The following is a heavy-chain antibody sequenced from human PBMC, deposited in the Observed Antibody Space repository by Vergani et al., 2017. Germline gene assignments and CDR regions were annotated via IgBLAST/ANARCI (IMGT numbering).Heavy chain of an antibody. CDR2: IYTIGST. CDR1: GLSISSGSYS. Sequence: QVQLQESGPGLVKPSQTLSLTCTVSGLSISSGSYSWSWIRQPAGKALEWIGRIYTIGSTNYNPSLKSRVTISVYTSMNQFSLKLSSVTAADTAMYYCVRESIVVVPAAIADYYYYYMDVWSKGTTVTVSS. V-gene: IGHV4-61*02. D-gene: IGHD2-2*01. J-gene: IGHJ6*03. CDR3: VRESIVVVPAAIADYYYYYMDV.